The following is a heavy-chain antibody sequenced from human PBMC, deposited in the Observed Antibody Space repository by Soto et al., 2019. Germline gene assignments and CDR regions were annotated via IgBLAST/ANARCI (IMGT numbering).Heavy chain of an antibody. J-gene: IGHJ5*02. V-gene: IGHV1-18*04. CDR2: ISPYNGNT. D-gene: IGHD2-8*01. CDR3: TGDRNDVWAGHIRDP. Sequence: QVQLVQSGAEVKEPGASVKVSCKASGYTFTTYAISWVRQPPGQGLEWMGWISPYNGNTHYAQKFQGRVTMTTDTSTSTAYMELRSLRSDDTAVYYCTGDRNDVWAGHIRDPWGQGTLVTVSS. CDR1: GYTFTTYA.